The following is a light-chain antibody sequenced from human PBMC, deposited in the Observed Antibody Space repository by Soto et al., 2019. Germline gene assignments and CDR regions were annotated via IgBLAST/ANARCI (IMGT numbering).Light chain of an antibody. Sequence: QSVLTQPPSVSGTPGQTVTISCSGGNSNIGTSSVNWYQQLPGTAPKLLIYNNVQRPSGVPDRISGSKSGTSASLVISGLQSEDEADYYCSSYTSRSTLVFGTGTKLTVL. J-gene: IGLJ1*01. V-gene: IGLV1-44*01. CDR1: NSNIGTSS. CDR2: NNV. CDR3: SSYTSRSTLV.